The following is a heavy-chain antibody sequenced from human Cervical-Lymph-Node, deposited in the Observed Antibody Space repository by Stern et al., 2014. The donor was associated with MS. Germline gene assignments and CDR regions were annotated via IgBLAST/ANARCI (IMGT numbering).Heavy chain of an antibody. CDR3: ARTGVGGGPYFDY. D-gene: IGHD3-16*01. CDR2: LDWDDDN. J-gene: IGHJ4*02. CDR1: GFSLSTSGMC. Sequence: QVTLKESGPALVKPTQTLTLTCTFSGFSLSTSGMCVSWIRQPPGKALEWLARLDWDDDNYYSTSLKTRLTIYKDNSKKQEVLTLPNMDPVDTATYYCARTGVGGGPYFDYWGQGTLVTVSS. V-gene: IGHV2-70*15.